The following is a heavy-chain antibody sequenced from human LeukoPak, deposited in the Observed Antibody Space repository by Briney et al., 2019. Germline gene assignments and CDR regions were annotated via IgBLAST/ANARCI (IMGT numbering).Heavy chain of an antibody. V-gene: IGHV4-61*02. CDR1: GGSIIGGSYY. CDR2: IYTSGST. Sequence: SQTLSLTCTVSGGSIIGGSYYWSWIRQPAGKGLEWIGRIYTSGSTNYNPSLKSRVTISLNTSKNQFSLKLSSVTAADTAVYYCARDRAGGNYLLDYWGQGTLVTVSS. CDR3: ARDRAGGNYLLDY. D-gene: IGHD1-26*01. J-gene: IGHJ4*02.